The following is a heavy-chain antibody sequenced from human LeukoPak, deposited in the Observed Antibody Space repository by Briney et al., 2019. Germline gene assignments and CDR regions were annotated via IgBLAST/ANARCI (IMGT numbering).Heavy chain of an antibody. J-gene: IGHJ4*02. Sequence: PGGSLRLSCAASGFTFSSYAMSWVRQAPGKGLEWVSVIYSGGSTYYADSVKGRFTISRDNSKNTLYLQMNSLRAEDTAVYYCARGHYVWGSPFDYWGQGTLVTVSS. D-gene: IGHD3-16*01. CDR3: ARGHYVWGSPFDY. CDR1: GFTFSSYA. CDR2: IYSGGST. V-gene: IGHV3-66*01.